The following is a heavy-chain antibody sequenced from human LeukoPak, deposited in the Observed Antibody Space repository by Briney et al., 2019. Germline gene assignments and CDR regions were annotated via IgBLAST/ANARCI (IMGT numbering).Heavy chain of an antibody. Sequence: SETLSLTCTVSGGSISSYYWSWIRQPPGKGLEWIGNMHYGANTNYNPSLKSRVTISIDTSKNRFSLKLSSVTAADTAMYYCARDYSSGWPGGFDPWGQGTLVTVSS. V-gene: IGHV4-59*01. CDR1: GGSISSYY. CDR2: MHYGANT. CDR3: ARDYSSGWPGGFDP. D-gene: IGHD6-19*01. J-gene: IGHJ5*02.